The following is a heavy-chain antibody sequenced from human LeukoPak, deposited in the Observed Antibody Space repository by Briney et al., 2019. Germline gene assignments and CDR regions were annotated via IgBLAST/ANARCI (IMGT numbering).Heavy chain of an antibody. CDR3: ARVPTVTFFDY. J-gene: IGHJ4*02. D-gene: IGHD4-17*01. Sequence: NPSETLSLTCTVSGGSISSYYWSWIRQPPGKGLEWIGYIFYTGNTNYNPSLKSRVTISVDTSKNQFSLKLTSVTAADTAVYYCARVPTVTFFDYWGQGTLVTVSS. CDR2: IFYTGNT. V-gene: IGHV4-59*01. CDR1: GGSISSYY.